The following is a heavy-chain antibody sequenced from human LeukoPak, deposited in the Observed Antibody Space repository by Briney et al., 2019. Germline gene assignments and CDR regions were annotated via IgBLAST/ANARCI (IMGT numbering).Heavy chain of an antibody. CDR2: IYYSGST. V-gene: IGHV4-59*01. J-gene: IGHJ4*02. D-gene: IGHD3-22*01. CDR1: GGSISSYY. Sequence: SETLSLTCTVSGGSISSYYWSWIRQPPGKGLEWIGYIYYSGSTNYNPSPKSRVTISVDTSKNQFSLKLSSVTAADTAVYYCARDPGRYYDSSGFFDYWGQGTLVTVSS. CDR3: ARDPGRYYDSSGFFDY.